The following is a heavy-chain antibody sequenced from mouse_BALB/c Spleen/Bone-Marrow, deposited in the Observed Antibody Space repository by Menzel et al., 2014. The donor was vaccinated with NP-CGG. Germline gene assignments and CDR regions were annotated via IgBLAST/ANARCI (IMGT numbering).Heavy chain of an antibody. V-gene: IGHV1S81*02. CDR2: INPSNGGP. CDR3: TRARPGGFAY. Sequence: VKLQESGAELVKPGASVKLSCKASGYTFTNYYMYWVKQRPGQGLEWIGGINPSNGGPNFNEKFKSKATLTVDKSSSTAFMQLSSLTSEDSAVYYCTRARPGGFAYWGQGTLVPVSA. J-gene: IGHJ3*01. D-gene: IGHD4-1*01. CDR1: GYTFTNYY.